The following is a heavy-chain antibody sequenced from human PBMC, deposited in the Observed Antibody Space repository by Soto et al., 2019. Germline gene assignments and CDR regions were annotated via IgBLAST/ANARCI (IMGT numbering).Heavy chain of an antibody. Sequence: QVQLQESGPGLVKPPQTLSLTCTVSGGSISSGGYYWSWIRQHPGKGLEWIGYIYDSGSTYYNPSRKSRVSIPVDTCKNQMPRKLSSGTAGDTAVYYCARGKVEYDFWSGLRRRPLDDWGQGTLVTVAT. J-gene: IGHJ4*02. CDR3: ARGKVEYDFWSGLRRRPLDD. CDR2: IYDSGST. V-gene: IGHV4-31*03. D-gene: IGHD3-3*01. CDR1: GGSISSGGYY.